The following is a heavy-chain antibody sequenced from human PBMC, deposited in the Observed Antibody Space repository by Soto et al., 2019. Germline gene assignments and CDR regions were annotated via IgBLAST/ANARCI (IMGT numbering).Heavy chain of an antibody. CDR2: INHSGST. CDR1: GGSFSGYY. J-gene: IGHJ3*02. Sequence: SETLSLTCAVYGGSFSGYYWSWIRQPPGQGLEWIGEINHSGSTNYNPSLKSRVTISVDTSKNQFSLKLSSVTAADTAVYYCARGPDYYDSSGDAFDIWGQGTMVTVSS. D-gene: IGHD3-22*01. CDR3: ARGPDYYDSSGDAFDI. V-gene: IGHV4-34*01.